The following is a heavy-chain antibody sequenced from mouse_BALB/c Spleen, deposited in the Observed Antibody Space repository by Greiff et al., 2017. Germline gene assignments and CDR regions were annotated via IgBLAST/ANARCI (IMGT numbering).Heavy chain of an antibody. D-gene: IGHD2-2*01. Sequence: VMLVESGPGLVAPSQSLSITCTVSGFSLTDYGVSWIRQPPGKGLEWLGVIWGGGSTSYNSALKSRLSISKDNSKSQVFLKMNSLQTDDTAMYYCAKEGGGYDEYYAMDYWGQGTSVTVSS. CDR3: AKEGGGYDEYYAMDY. J-gene: IGHJ4*01. CDR1: GFSLTDYG. V-gene: IGHV2-6-5*01. CDR2: IWGGGST.